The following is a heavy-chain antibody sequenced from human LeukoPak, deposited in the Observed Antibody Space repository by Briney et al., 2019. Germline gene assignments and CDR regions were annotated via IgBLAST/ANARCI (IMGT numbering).Heavy chain of an antibody. Sequence: GGSLRLSCTTSGFTFGDYAMSWVRQAPGKGLEWVGFIRSRAYGGTTKYAASVKGRFTISRDDSKSIAYLQMNSLRAEDTAVYYCTRGSEWTSGVSDYWGQGTLVTVSS. CDR2: IRSRAYGGTT. D-gene: IGHD3-3*01. V-gene: IGHV3-49*04. J-gene: IGHJ4*02. CDR3: TRGSEWTSGVSDY. CDR1: GFTFGDYA.